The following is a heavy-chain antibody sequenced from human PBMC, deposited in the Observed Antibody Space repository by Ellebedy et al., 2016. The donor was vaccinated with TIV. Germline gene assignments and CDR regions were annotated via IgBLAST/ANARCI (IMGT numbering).Heavy chain of an antibody. J-gene: IGHJ6*02. CDR1: GYTFTGYY. D-gene: IGHD2-21*02. V-gene: IGHV1-2*02. Sequence: ASVKVSCKASGYTFTGYYMHWVRQAPGQGLEWMGWINPNSGDTNFAQKFQGRVTMTSDSSITTAYLELSRLRSDDTAIYYCACDISYCAADCSSLYGLDVWGHGTTVTVSS. CDR3: ACDISYCAADCSSLYGLDV. CDR2: INPNSGDT.